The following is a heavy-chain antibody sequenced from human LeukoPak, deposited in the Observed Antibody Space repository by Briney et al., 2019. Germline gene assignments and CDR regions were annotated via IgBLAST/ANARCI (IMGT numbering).Heavy chain of an antibody. J-gene: IGHJ5*02. D-gene: IGHD3-10*01. CDR3: AREEVVRGVIRCWFDP. CDR2: IIPILGIA. Sequence: PVKVSCKASGGTFSSYAISWVRQAPGQGLEWMGRIIPILGIANYAQKFQGRVTITADKSTSTAYMELSSLRSEDTAVYYCAREEVVRGVIRCWFDPWGQGTLVTVSS. CDR1: GGTFSSYA. V-gene: IGHV1-69*04.